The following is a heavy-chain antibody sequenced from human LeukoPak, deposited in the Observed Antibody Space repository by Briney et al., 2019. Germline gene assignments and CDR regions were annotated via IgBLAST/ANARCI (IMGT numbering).Heavy chain of an antibody. V-gene: IGHV1-69*05. CDR2: IIPIFGTA. D-gene: IGHD3-22*01. CDR3: ARESYYDSNDAIDT. J-gene: IGHJ3*02. Sequence: SVKVSCKASGGTFSSYAISWVRQAPGQGLEWMGRIIPIFGTANYAQKFQGRVTITTDESTSTAYMELSSLRAEDTAVYYCARESYYDSNDAIDTSGQGKMFTAS. CDR1: GGTFSSYA.